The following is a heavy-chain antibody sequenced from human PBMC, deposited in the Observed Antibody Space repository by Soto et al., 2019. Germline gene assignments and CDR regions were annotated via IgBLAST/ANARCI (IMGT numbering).Heavy chain of an antibody. CDR2: IKPDGSEK. D-gene: IGHD3-16*01. V-gene: IGHV3-7*03. J-gene: IGHJ4*01. Sequence: GGSLRLSCAASGIPFSTYWMSWVRQAPGKGLEWVANIKPDGSEKYYVDSLRGRFTISRDNAKSSLYLQVISLRAEDTAVYFCVSRIPSWVFDYWGQGTLVTVSS. CDR1: GIPFSTYW. CDR3: VSRIPSWVFDY.